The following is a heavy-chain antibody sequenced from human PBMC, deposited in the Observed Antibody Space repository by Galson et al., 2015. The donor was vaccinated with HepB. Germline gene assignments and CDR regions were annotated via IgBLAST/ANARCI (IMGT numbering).Heavy chain of an antibody. J-gene: IGHJ4*02. CDR3: ARGPPSAYCGGDCHPYFDY. V-gene: IGHV3-30-3*01. CDR1: GFTFSSYA. D-gene: IGHD2-21*01. CDR2: ISYDGSNK. Sequence: SLRLSCAASGFTFSSYAMHWVRQAPGKGLEWVAIISYDGSNKYYADSVKGRFTISRDNSKNTLYLQMNSLRAEDTAVYCCARGPPSAYCGGDCHPYFDYWGQGTLVTVSS.